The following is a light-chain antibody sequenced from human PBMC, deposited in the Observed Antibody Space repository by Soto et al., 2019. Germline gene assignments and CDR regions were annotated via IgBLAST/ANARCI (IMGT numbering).Light chain of an antibody. CDR1: QSVSSSD. Sequence: IVLTQSPGTLSLSPGDRATLSCRASQSVSSSDLAWYQQKPGQAPRLLIYAASTRASGIPDRFSGSGSGTDFTLTISRLETEDFAVYYCQQYGGSPLYTFGQGTKLEIK. V-gene: IGKV3-20*01. CDR2: AAS. CDR3: QQYGGSPLYT. J-gene: IGKJ2*01.